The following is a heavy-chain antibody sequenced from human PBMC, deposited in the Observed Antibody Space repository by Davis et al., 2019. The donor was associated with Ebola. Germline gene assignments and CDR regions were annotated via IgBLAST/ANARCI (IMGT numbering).Heavy chain of an antibody. CDR2: IYYSGST. J-gene: IGHJ3*02. V-gene: IGHV4-59*01. Sequence: MPGGSLRLSCTVSGGSISSYYWSWIRQPPGKGLEWIGYIYYSGSTNYNPSLKSRVTISVDTSKNQFSLKLSSVTAADTAVYYCARWGTTFGGVTDAFDIWGQGTMVTVSS. CDR3: ARWGTTFGGVTDAFDI. D-gene: IGHD3-16*01. CDR1: GGSISSYY.